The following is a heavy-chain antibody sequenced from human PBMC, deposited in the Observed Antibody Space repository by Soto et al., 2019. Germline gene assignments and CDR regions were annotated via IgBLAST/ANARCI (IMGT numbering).Heavy chain of an antibody. CDR2: ISGSGDST. Sequence: GGSLRLSCAASELTFSSDAMTWVRQAPGKGLEWVSVISGSGDSTYYADSVKGRFTISRDNSKNTLYLQMNSLKAEDTAVYFWAGSSGGYAKIDYWGQGTLVPVSS. V-gene: IGHV3-23*01. D-gene: IGHD6-19*01. CDR3: AGSSGGYAKIDY. J-gene: IGHJ4*02. CDR1: ELTFSSDA.